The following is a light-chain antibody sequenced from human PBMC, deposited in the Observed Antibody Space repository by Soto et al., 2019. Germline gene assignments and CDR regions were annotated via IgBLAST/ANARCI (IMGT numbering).Light chain of an antibody. Sequence: EIVMTQSPASLSVSPGDGATLSCRASQTVASNVAWYQQKPGQGPRLLIHGASTRAAGVPARFSGSGSGTDFTLTISSLQSEDFAVSYCQQYHNWPPQYTFGQGTKLQIK. V-gene: IGKV3-15*01. CDR3: QQYHNWPPQYT. CDR1: QTVASN. CDR2: GAS. J-gene: IGKJ2*01.